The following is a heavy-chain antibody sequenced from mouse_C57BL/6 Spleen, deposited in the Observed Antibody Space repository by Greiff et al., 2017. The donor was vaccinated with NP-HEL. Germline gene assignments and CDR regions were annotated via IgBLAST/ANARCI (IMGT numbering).Heavy chain of an antibody. J-gene: IGHJ3*01. CDR3: ARVYYDYDSWCAY. D-gene: IGHD2-4*01. CDR1: GYTFTDYY. V-gene: IGHV1-26*01. CDR2: INPNNGGT. Sequence: EVQLQQSGPELVKPGASVKISCKASGYTFTDYYMNWVKQSHGKSLEWIGDINPNNGGTSYNQKFKGKATLTVDKSSSTAYMELRSLTSEDSAVYYCARVYYDYDSWCAYWGQGTLVTVSA.